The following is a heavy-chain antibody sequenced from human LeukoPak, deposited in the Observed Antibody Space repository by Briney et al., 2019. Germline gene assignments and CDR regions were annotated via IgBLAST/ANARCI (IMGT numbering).Heavy chain of an antibody. D-gene: IGHD5-24*01. CDR1: GFTFSSYW. CDR3: ARHLSQGDGTKRGFYY. CDR2: IKQDGSEK. V-gene: IGHV3-7*01. Sequence: GGSLRLSCAASGFTFSSYWMSWVRQAPGKGLEWVANIKQDGSEKYYVDSVKGRFTISRDNAKNSLYLQMNSLRAEDTAVYYCARHLSQGDGTKRGFYYWGQGTLVTVSS. J-gene: IGHJ4*02.